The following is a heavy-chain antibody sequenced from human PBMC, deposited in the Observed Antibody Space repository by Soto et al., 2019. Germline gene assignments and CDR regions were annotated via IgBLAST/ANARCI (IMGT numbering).Heavy chain of an antibody. CDR2: IVVGSGNT. D-gene: IGHD3-16*02. J-gene: IGHJ6*02. CDR1: GFTFTSSA. V-gene: IGHV1-58*02. Sequence: QMQLVQSGPEVKKPGTSVKVSCKASGFTFTSSAMQWVRQARGQRLEWIGWIVVGSGNTNYAQKFQERVTITRDMSTSTAYMELSSLRYEDTAVYYCAAGGYDYVWGSYRPLTYGMDVWGQGTTVTVSS. CDR3: AAGGYDYVWGSYRPLTYGMDV.